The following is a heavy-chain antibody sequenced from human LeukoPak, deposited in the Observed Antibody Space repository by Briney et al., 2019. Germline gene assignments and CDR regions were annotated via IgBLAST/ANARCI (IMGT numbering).Heavy chain of an antibody. V-gene: IGHV4-31*03. CDR1: GGSISSGGYY. J-gene: IGHJ4*02. Sequence: SETLSLTCTVSGGSISSGGYYWSWVRQHPGKGLEWIGYIYYSGSTNYNPSLKSRVAISVDKSENHISLKLTSVTAADTAVYYCAREGGPYRPLDYSGQGTLVTVAS. CDR2: IYYSGST. CDR3: AREGGPYRPLDY.